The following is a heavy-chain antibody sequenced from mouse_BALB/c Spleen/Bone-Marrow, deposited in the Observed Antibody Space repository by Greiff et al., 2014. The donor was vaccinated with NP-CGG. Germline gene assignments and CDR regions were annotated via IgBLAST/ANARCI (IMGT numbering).Heavy chain of an antibody. Sequence: VQLQQSGAELVRPGASVKLSCKASGYTFTGYWMNWVKQRPGQGLEWIGMIDPSDSETHYNEMFKAKATLTVDKSSSTVYMQFSGLTSEASAVYYCVRRYGKGGDYWGQGTTLTVSS. D-gene: IGHD2-10*02. V-gene: IGHV1-61*01. CDR3: VRRYGKGGDY. CDR2: IDPSDSET. J-gene: IGHJ2*01. CDR1: GYTFTGYW.